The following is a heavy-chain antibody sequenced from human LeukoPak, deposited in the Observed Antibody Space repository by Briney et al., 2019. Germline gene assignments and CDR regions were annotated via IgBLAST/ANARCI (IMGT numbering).Heavy chain of an antibody. J-gene: IGHJ4*02. CDR2: IYSGGST. V-gene: IGHV3-66*04. CDR3: AKLSVDIVVVPAAVFDY. CDR1: GFAVSSNY. D-gene: IGHD2-2*03. Sequence: AGGSLRLSCAASGFAVSSNYMSWVRQAPGKGLEWVSVIYSGGSTYYADSVKGRFTISRDNSKNTLYLQMDSLRAEDTAVYYCAKLSVDIVVVPAAVFDYWGQGTLLTVSS.